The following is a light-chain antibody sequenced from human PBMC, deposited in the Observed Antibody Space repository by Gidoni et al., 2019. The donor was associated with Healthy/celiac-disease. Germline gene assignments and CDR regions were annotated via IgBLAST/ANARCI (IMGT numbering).Light chain of an antibody. CDR2: DAS. Sequence: DIQMTQSPSSLSASVGDRVTITCQASQDISNYLNWYQQKPGKAPKLLIYDASHLETGVPSRCCGSGSGTDFTFTISSLQPEDIATYYCQQYDNLPRFTFGPGTKVDIK. CDR3: QQYDNLPRFT. CDR1: QDISNY. J-gene: IGKJ3*01. V-gene: IGKV1-33*01.